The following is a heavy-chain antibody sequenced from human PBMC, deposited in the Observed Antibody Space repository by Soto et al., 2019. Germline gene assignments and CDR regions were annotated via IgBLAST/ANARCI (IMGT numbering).Heavy chain of an antibody. CDR3: AKDRNYPRDQFHY. CDR2: ISSSSSYI. V-gene: IGHV3-21*01. CDR1: GFTFSSYS. D-gene: IGHD1-7*01. J-gene: IGHJ4*02. Sequence: GGSLRLSCAASGFTFSSYSMNWVRQAPGKGLEWVSSISSSSSYIYYADSVKGRFTISRDNAKNSLYLQMNSLRAEDTAVYYCAKDRNYPRDQFHYWGQGTLVTVSS.